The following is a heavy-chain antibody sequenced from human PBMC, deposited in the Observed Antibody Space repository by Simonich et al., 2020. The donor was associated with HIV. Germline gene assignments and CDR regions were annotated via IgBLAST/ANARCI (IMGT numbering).Heavy chain of an antibody. Sequence: EVQVVESGGGLVQPGGSLRLSCAASGFTFSDHYMDWVRQAQGKGLEWVGRTSNKANSYTTEDAASVKGRFTISRDDSKNSLYLQMNSLNTEDTAVYYCARGGRVVITENAFDIWGQGTMVTVSS. V-gene: IGHV3-72*01. CDR2: TSNKANSYTT. J-gene: IGHJ3*02. CDR3: ARGGRVVITENAFDI. CDR1: GFTFSDHY. D-gene: IGHD3-22*01.